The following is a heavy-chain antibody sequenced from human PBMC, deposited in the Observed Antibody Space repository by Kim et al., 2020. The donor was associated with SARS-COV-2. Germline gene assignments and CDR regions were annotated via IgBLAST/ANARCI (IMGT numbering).Heavy chain of an antibody. CDR1: ETTFSTFA. J-gene: IGHJ1*01. Sequence: SVKVSCKTSETTFSTFAINWVRQAPGQGLEWMGRIIPILDITNYAQNFQDRVTITADESTTTAYMELRGLTSQDTAIYFCARGGIAAAGSPEHFQHWG. D-gene: IGHD6-13*01. V-gene: IGHV1-69*04. CDR2: IIPILDIT. CDR3: ARGGIAAAGSPEHFQH.